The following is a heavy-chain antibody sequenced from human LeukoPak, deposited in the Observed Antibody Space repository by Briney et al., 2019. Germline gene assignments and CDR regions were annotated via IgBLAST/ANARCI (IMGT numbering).Heavy chain of an antibody. CDR2: IYSGGST. CDR3: ARGLYYPRYYFDY. Sequence: GSLRLSCAASGFTFSSNYMSWVRQAPGKGLEWVSVIYSGGSTNYAESVKGRFTISRDNSKNTLYLQMNSLRAEDTAVYYCARGLYYPRYYFDYWGQGTLVTVSS. CDR1: GFTFSSNY. J-gene: IGHJ4*02. V-gene: IGHV3-53*01. D-gene: IGHD3-10*01.